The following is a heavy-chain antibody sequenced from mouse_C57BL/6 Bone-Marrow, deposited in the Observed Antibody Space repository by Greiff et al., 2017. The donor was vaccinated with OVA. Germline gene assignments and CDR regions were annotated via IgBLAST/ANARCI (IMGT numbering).Heavy chain of an antibody. Sequence: EVKVEESGGGLVQPGGSMKLSCAASGFTFSDAWMDWVRQSPEKGLEWVAEIRNKANNHATYYAESVKGRFTISRDDSKSSVYLQMNSLRAEDTGIYYCTPIYYDYEWYFDVWGTGTTVTVSS. CDR2: IRNKANNHAT. CDR1: GFTFSDAW. CDR3: TPIYYDYEWYFDV. D-gene: IGHD2-4*01. J-gene: IGHJ1*03. V-gene: IGHV6-6*01.